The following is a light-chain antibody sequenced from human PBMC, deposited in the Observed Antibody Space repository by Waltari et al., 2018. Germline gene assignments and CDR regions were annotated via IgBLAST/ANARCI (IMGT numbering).Light chain of an antibody. V-gene: IGLV2-11*01. CDR1: STDVGPYNF. Sequence: QSALTQPRSVSGSPGQSVTIPCTGPSTDVGPYNFVSWYQQRPDKAPKLMIYDVTKRPSGVPGRFSGSRSGNTASLTISGLQAEDEADYYCCSYAGSYIWVFGGGTKLTVL. J-gene: IGLJ3*02. CDR3: CSYAGSYIWV. CDR2: DVT.